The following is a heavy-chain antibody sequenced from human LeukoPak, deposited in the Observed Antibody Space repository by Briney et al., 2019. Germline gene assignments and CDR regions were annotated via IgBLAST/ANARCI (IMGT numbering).Heavy chain of an antibody. D-gene: IGHD6-13*01. CDR2: ISGSGGST. CDR1: GFTFSSYA. J-gene: IGHJ5*02. Sequence: PGGSLRLSCAASGFTFSSYAMSWVRQAPGKGLEWVSAISGSGGSTYYADSVKGRSTISRDNSKNTLYLQMNSLRAEDTAVYYCARYSSSYNWFDPWGQGTLVTVSS. CDR3: ARYSSSYNWFDP. V-gene: IGHV3-23*01.